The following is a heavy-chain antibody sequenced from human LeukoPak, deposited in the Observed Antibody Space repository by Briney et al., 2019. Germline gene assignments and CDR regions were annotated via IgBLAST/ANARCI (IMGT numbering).Heavy chain of an antibody. Sequence: SETLSLTCIVSGGSISSGSYYWTWIRQPAGKGLEWIGHLYTSGSTTYNPSLQSRVTISADTSKNQFSLRLTSVTAADTAVYYCARAGGSVGWYGTIDSWGQGMLVTVSS. CDR3: ARAGGSVGWYGTIDS. CDR2: LYTSGST. D-gene: IGHD6-19*01. CDR1: GGSISSGSYY. J-gene: IGHJ4*02. V-gene: IGHV4-61*09.